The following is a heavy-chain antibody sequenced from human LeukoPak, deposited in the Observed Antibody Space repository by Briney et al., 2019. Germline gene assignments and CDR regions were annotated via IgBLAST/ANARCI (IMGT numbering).Heavy chain of an antibody. CDR3: AADSEFGGSNLVFDY. CDR1: GYTFTGYY. Sequence: SVKVSCKASGYTFTGYYMHWVRQAPGQGLEWIGWIVVGSGNTNYAQKFQERVTITRDMSTSTAYMELSSLRSEDTAVYYCAADSEFGGSNLVFDYWGQGTLVTVSS. D-gene: IGHD2-15*01. V-gene: IGHV1-58*02. J-gene: IGHJ4*02. CDR2: IVVGSGNT.